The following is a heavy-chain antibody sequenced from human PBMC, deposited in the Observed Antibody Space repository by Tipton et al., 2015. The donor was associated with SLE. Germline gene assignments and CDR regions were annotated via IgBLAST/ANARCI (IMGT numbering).Heavy chain of an antibody. CDR1: GGSISSGSYY. V-gene: IGHV4-61*09. CDR2: IYTSGST. Sequence: TLSLTCTVSGGSISSGSYYWSWIRQPAGKGLEWIRYIYTSGSTNYNPSLKSRVTISVDTSKNQFSLKLSSVTAADTAVYYCARDLEQLIGMDVWGQGTTVTVSS. J-gene: IGHJ6*02. D-gene: IGHD6-6*01. CDR3: ARDLEQLIGMDV.